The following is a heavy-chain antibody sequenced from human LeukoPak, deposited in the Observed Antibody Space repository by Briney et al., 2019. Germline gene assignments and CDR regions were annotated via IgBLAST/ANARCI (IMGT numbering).Heavy chain of an antibody. J-gene: IGHJ4*02. CDR3: AKEKGGGGGDFDY. D-gene: IGHD1-26*01. CDR1: GFTFSSYA. V-gene: IGHV3-23*01. CDR2: ISGSGGST. Sequence: GGSLRLSCAGSGFTFSSYAMTWVRQGPGKGLEWVSGISGSGGSTYYADSVKGRFTISRDNSKNTLYLQMNSLRAEDTAVYYCAKEKGGGGGDFDYWGQGTLVTVSS.